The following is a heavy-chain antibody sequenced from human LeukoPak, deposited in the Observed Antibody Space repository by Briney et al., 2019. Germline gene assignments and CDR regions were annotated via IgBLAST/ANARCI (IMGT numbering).Heavy chain of an antibody. CDR1: GGSISSSSYY. D-gene: IGHD3-3*01. CDR3: ARVESPGDFWSGYYSFGAFDI. V-gene: IGHV4-39*01. J-gene: IGHJ3*02. CDR2: IYYSGST. Sequence: SETLSLTCTVSGGSISSSSYYWGWIRQPPGKGLEWIGSIYYSGSTYYNPSLKSRVTISVDTSKNQFSLNLTSVTAADTAVYYCARVESPGDFWSGYYSFGAFDIWGQGTMVTVSS.